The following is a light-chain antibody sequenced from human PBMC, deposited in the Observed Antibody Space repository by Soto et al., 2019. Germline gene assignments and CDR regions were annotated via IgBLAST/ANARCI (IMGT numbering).Light chain of an antibody. CDR2: GNS. Sequence: QSVLTQPPSVSGAPGQRVTISCTGNSSNIGAGYDVHWYQQLPGTAPKLLIYGNSNRPSGVPDRFSGSKSGTSASLAITGLQAEDEADDSCQSYDSSLSALFGGGTKLSVL. CDR3: QSYDSSLSAL. J-gene: IGLJ3*02. CDR1: SSNIGAGYD. V-gene: IGLV1-40*01.